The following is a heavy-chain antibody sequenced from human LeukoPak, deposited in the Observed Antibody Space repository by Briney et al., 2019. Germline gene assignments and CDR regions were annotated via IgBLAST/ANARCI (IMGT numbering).Heavy chain of an antibody. J-gene: IGHJ4*02. Sequence: SGTLSLTCTVSGGSTSSGSHYWGWIRQPPGKGLEWIGSIYYSGTTYYSPSLKSRVSISLDTSKDQFSLKLNSVTAADTAVYYCARQDLAVSGIDYWGQETLVTVSS. V-gene: IGHV4-39*01. CDR1: GGSTSSGSHY. D-gene: IGHD6-13*01. CDR3: ARQDLAVSGIDY. CDR2: IYYSGTT.